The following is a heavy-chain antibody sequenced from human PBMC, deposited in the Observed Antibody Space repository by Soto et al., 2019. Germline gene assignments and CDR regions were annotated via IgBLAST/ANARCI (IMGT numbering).Heavy chain of an antibody. D-gene: IGHD3-10*01. J-gene: IGHJ4*02. CDR1: GFTFSSYG. Sequence: QVQLVESGGGVVQPGRSLRLSCAASGFTFSSYGMHRVRQAPGKGLEWVAVISYDGSNKYYADSVKGRFTISRDNSKNTLYLQMNSLRAEDTAVYYCAKGGSITMVRGEEFDYWGQGTLVTVSS. CDR3: AKGGSITMVRGEEFDY. V-gene: IGHV3-30*18. CDR2: ISYDGSNK.